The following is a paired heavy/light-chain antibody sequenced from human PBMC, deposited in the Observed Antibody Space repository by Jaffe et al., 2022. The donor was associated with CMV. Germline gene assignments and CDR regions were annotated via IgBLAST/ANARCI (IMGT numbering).Light chain of an antibody. CDR1: SSDVGGYNY. Sequence: QSALTQPASVSGSPGQSITISCTGTSSDVGGYNYVSWYQQYPGKAPKLMIYDVNNRPSGISNRFSGSKSGNTASLTISGLQAEDEADYYCSSYTSSSTYVFGTGTKVTVL. J-gene: IGLJ1*01. V-gene: IGLV2-14*03. CDR2: DVN. CDR3: SSYTSSSTYV.
Heavy chain of an antibody. D-gene: IGHD1-26*01. V-gene: IGHV3-23*01. CDR2: ISGSGGST. CDR1: GFTFSDYA. CDR3: AKAGVKGWERVSDFQH. Sequence: EVQLLESGGGLVQPGGSLRLSCAASGFTFSDYAMSWVRQAPGKGLEWVSSISGSGGSTYYTDSVKGRFTISRDNSKNTLYLQMNSLRAEDTAVYYCAKAGVKGWERVSDFQHWGQGTLVTVSS. J-gene: IGHJ1*01.